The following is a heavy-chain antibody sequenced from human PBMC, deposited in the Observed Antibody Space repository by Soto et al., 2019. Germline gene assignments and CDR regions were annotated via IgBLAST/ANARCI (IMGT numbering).Heavy chain of an antibody. CDR2: IIPMFGTA. J-gene: IGHJ4*02. Sequence: QVQLVQSGAEVKKPESSVKVSCKAPGGTFITYAISWVRQAPGQVLEWMGGIIPMFGTANYAQRFQDRVTMTEDESTNTVSMELSSLRSEDTAVYFCASGIQLWLRRIHNGYSGWGQGTLVTVSS. D-gene: IGHD5-18*01. V-gene: IGHV1-69*12. CDR1: GGTFITYA. CDR3: ASGIQLWLRRIHNGYSG.